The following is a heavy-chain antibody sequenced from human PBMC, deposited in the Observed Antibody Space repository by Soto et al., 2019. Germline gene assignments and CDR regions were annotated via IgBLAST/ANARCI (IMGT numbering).Heavy chain of an antibody. Sequence: GGALRLSSAASGFTFSDAWMSWVCQAPGKGLEWVGRIKSNADGGTTDYAAPVKGRFTISRDDSESTFYLQMNSLKTEDTAVYYCITDRYYFSGSPWGAYWGQGALVTVSS. J-gene: IGHJ4*02. V-gene: IGHV3-15*01. CDR1: GFTFSDAW. CDR2: IKSNADGGTT. D-gene: IGHD3-10*01. CDR3: ITDRYYFSGSPWGAY.